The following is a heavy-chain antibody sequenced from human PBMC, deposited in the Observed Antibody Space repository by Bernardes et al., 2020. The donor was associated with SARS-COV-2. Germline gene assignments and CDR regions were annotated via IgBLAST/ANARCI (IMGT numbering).Heavy chain of an antibody. V-gene: IGHV2-70*11. CDR1: LFSHSHRLMC. CDR2: IDWDNDK. J-gene: IGHJ4*02. CDR3: ARTLIGGYRYGYDY. D-gene: IGHD5-18*01. Sequence: SGDTLSKPPHTLTLTCPWSLFSHSHRLMCVSWIRQPPGKALEWLSRIDWDNDKYYSTSLKTRLTISKDTSKNQVVLTMTNMDPVDTATYYCARTLIGGYRYGYDYWGQGSLVTVAS.